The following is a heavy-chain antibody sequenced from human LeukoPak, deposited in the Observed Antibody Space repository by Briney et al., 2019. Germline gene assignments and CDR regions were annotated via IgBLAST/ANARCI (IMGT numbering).Heavy chain of an antibody. V-gene: IGHV4-39*01. J-gene: IGHJ6*03. CDR1: GGSISSSSYY. CDR3: AGHLYYGSGSYYYYYMDV. CDR2: IYYSGST. Sequence: SETLSLTCTVSGGSISSSSYYWGWIRQPPGKGLEWIGSIYYSGSTYYNPSLKSRVTISVDTSKNQFSLKLSSVTAADTAVYYCAGHLYYGSGSYYYYYMDVWGKGTTVTVSS. D-gene: IGHD3-10*01.